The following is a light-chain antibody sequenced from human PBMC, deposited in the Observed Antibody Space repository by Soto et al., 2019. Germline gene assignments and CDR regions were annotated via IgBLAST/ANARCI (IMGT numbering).Light chain of an antibody. J-gene: IGKJ4*01. V-gene: IGKV3-20*01. CDR1: QSVTNNY. CDR3: QQYGNSPLS. CDR2: GAS. Sequence: EIVLVQSPDTLSLSLGERATLSCWASQSVTNNYLAWYQKKPGQAPRLLIYGASSRATGIPDRFSGSGSGTDFTLTISRLEPEDFVLYYCQQYGNSPLSFGGGTKVEIK.